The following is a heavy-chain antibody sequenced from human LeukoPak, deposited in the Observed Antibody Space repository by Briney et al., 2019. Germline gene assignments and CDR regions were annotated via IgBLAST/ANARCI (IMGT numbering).Heavy chain of an antibody. CDR1: GFTFSSYE. Sequence: GGSLRLSCAASGFTFSSYEMNWVRQAPGKGLEWVSYISSSGDTIHYADSVKGRFTISRDNAKNSLYLQMNSLRAEDTAVYYCVRDGGTRLKYSYGYGDYWGQGTLVTVSS. V-gene: IGHV3-48*03. D-gene: IGHD5-18*01. J-gene: IGHJ4*02. CDR3: VRDGGTRLKYSYGYGDY. CDR2: ISSSGDTI.